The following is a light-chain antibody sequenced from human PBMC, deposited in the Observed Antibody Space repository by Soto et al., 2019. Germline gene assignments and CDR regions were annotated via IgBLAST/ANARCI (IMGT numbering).Light chain of an antibody. CDR3: QQYNKFST. Sequence: DIQMTQSPSTLSASVGDRVTITCRASQSISTWLAWYQQKPGKTPKLLIYDASSLQSGVPSRFSGSGSGKEFTLKINSLQPDDFGTYYPQQYNKFSTFGQGTKVDIX. CDR2: DAS. CDR1: QSISTW. V-gene: IGKV1-5*01. J-gene: IGKJ1*01.